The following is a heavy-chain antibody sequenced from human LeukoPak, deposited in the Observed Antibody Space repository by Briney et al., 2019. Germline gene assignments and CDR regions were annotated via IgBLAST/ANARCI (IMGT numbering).Heavy chain of an antibody. CDR1: GYTFINYA. V-gene: IGHV1-3*01. Sequence: GASVKVSCKASGYTFINYAMRWVRQAPGQRLEWMGWINAGNGNTKFSQKFQGRVTITRDTSASTAYMQLSSLRSEDTAVYYCARDRGYSDGSSDIWGQGTMVTVSS. CDR2: INAGNGNT. J-gene: IGHJ3*02. D-gene: IGHD5-18*01. CDR3: ARDRGYSDGSSDI.